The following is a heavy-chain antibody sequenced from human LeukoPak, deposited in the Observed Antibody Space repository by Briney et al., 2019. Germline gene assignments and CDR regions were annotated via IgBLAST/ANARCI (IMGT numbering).Heavy chain of an antibody. J-gene: IGHJ5*02. CDR1: GYSFTGYN. Sequence: ASVEVSCKTSGYSFTGYNMHWVRQAPGHGLEWVGYISPDSGATSHAQKFQGRVTVTRDTSIRTFYMELTSLVSDDTAVYYCIQLGTYISWGQGTLITVSS. D-gene: IGHD1-1*01. CDR3: IQLGTYIS. V-gene: IGHV1-2*02. CDR2: ISPDSGAT.